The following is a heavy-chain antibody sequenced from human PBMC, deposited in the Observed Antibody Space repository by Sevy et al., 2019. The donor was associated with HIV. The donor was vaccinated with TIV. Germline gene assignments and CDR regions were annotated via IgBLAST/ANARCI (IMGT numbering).Heavy chain of an antibody. CDR2: IKSKTDGGTT. J-gene: IGHJ4*02. CDR1: GFTFSNAW. V-gene: IGHV3-15*01. CDR3: TTEDGYSYGPETFDY. D-gene: IGHD5-18*01. Sequence: GGSLRLSCAASGFTFSNAWMSWVRQAPGKGLEWVGRIKSKTDGGTTDYAAPVKGRFTISRDDSTNTLYLQMNSLKTEDTAVYYCTTEDGYSYGPETFDYWGQGTLVTVSS.